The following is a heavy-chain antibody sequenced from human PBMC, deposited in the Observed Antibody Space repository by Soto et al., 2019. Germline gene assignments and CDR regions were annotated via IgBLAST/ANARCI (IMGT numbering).Heavy chain of an antibody. CDR1: GGTFSSYA. Sequence: QVQLVQSGAEVKKPGSSVKVSCKASGGTFSSYAISWVRQAPGQGLEWMGGIIPIFGTANYAQKFQGRVTMTADESTSTAYMELSRLRSEGTAVYSCARHVPAAGYHYGMDVWGQGTTVTVSS. D-gene: IGHD2-2*01. J-gene: IGHJ6*02. CDR3: ARHVPAAGYHYGMDV. CDR2: IIPIFGTA. V-gene: IGHV1-69*12.